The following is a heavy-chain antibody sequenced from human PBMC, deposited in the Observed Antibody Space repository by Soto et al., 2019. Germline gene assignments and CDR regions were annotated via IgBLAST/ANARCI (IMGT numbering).Heavy chain of an antibody. J-gene: IGHJ6*02. Sequence: ASVKVSCKASGYTFTGYYMHWVRQAPGQGLEWMGWINPNSGGTNYAQKFQGWVTMTRDTSISTAYMELSRLRSDDTAVYYCARDLKSTIFGVVTLMKDVWGQGTTVTVSS. CDR3: ARDLKSTIFGVVTLMKDV. CDR2: INPNSGGT. CDR1: GYTFTGYY. D-gene: IGHD3-3*01. V-gene: IGHV1-2*04.